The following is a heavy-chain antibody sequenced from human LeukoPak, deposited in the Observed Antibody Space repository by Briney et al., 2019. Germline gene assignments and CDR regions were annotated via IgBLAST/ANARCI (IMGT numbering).Heavy chain of an antibody. Sequence: PSETLSLTCTVSGGSISSYYWSWIRQPPGKGLEWIGYIYYSGSTNYNPSLKSRVTISVDTSKNQFSLKLNSVTAADTAVYYCARSDYGDYFSWGQGTLVTVSS. J-gene: IGHJ4*02. CDR3: ARSDYGDYFS. CDR2: IYYSGST. V-gene: IGHV4-59*01. D-gene: IGHD4-17*01. CDR1: GGSISSYY.